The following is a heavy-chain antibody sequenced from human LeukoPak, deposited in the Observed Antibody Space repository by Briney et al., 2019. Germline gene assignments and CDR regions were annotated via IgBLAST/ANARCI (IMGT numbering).Heavy chain of an antibody. V-gene: IGHV4-59*01. D-gene: IGHD6-19*01. CDR2: IYYSGST. J-gene: IGHJ6*02. CDR1: GGSISSYY. CDR3: ARDLRAVHSSGWYGSRGRIYYYGMDV. Sequence: SETLSLTCTVSGGSISSYYWSWIRQPPGKGLEWIGYIYYSGSTNYNPSLKSRVTISVDTSKNQFSLKLNSVTAADTAVYYCARDLRAVHSSGWYGSRGRIYYYGMDVWGQGTTVTVSS.